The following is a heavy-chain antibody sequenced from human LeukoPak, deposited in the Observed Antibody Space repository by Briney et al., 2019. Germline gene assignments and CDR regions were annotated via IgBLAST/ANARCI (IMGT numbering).Heavy chain of an antibody. CDR3: ARAPPLHYDSSRSPFDY. J-gene: IGHJ4*02. Sequence: PGGSLRLSCAASGFTVSSNYMSWVRQAPGKGLEWVSVIYSGGSTYYADSVKGRFTISRDNSKNTLYLQMNSLRAEDTAVYYCARAPPLHYDSSRSPFDYWGQGTLVTVSS. D-gene: IGHD3-22*01. CDR1: GFTVSSNY. V-gene: IGHV3-66*01. CDR2: IYSGGST.